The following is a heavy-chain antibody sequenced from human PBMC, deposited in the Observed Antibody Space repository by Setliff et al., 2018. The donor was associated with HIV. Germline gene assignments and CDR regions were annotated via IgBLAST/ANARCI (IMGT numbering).Heavy chain of an antibody. V-gene: IGHV1-18*01. CDR1: GGTFSSYA. Sequence: GASVKVSCKASGGTFSSYAISWVRQAPGQGLEWMGWISAYNLNTNYAQKFQGRVTMTTDTSASTGYMELRSLRSDDTAVYFCARQLSNSFDYWGQGTLVTSPQ. J-gene: IGHJ4*02. D-gene: IGHD1-1*01. CDR2: ISAYNLNT. CDR3: ARQLSNSFDY.